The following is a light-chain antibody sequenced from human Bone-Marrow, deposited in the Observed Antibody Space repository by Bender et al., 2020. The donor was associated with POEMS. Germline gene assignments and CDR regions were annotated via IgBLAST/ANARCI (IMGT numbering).Light chain of an antibody. Sequence: CSGSSSNIGSNTVNWYQQFPGTAPKLLIYGNNQRPSGVPDRFSDSKSDTSASLAISGLQSEDEADYYCAAWDDSLNGWVFGGGTKLTVL. CDR1: SSNIGSNT. CDR2: GNN. V-gene: IGLV1-44*01. CDR3: AAWDDSLNGWV. J-gene: IGLJ3*02.